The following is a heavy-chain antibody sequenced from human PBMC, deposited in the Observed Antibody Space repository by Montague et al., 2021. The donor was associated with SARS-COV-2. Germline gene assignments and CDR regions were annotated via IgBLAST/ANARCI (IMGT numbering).Heavy chain of an antibody. CDR3: ARVDSSGPGEY. Sequence: SETLSLTCTVSGGPLNNYFWSWIRQPPGKGLEWVGYISDSGSSKYNPSPQSRVTISVDTARNQFSLKLLSVTAADTAFYYCARVDSSGPGEYWGQGILVSVSS. D-gene: IGHD3-22*01. V-gene: IGHV4-59*08. J-gene: IGHJ4*02. CDR1: GGPLNNYF. CDR2: ISDSGSS.